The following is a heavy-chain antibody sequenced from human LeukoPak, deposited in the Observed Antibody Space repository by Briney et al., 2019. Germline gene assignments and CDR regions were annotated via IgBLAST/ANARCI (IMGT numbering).Heavy chain of an antibody. CDR3: ARDQLYYYDSKGEAFDI. CDR1: GFTFSSYA. J-gene: IGHJ3*02. V-gene: IGHV3-23*01. D-gene: IGHD3-22*01. CDR2: ISGSGGST. Sequence: GGSLRLSCAASGFTFSSYAMSWVRQAPGKGLEWVSAISGSGGSTYYADSVKGRFTISRDNSKNTLYLQMNSLRAEDTAVYYCARDQLYYYDSKGEAFDIWGQGTMVTVSS.